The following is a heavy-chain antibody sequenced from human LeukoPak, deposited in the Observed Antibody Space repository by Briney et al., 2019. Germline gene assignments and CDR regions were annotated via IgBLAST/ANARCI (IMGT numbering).Heavy chain of an antibody. CDR3: ARGIQPPKYYGSGSDTFDI. CDR1: GFTFSSYS. D-gene: IGHD3-10*01. V-gene: IGHV3-21*06. Sequence: GGSLRLSCAASGFTFSSYSMNWVRQAPGKGLEWVSSISSSSGYIYYADSVKGRFTISRDNSKNTLYLQMNSLRAEDTSVYYCARGIQPPKYYGSGSDTFDIWGQGTMVTVSS. CDR2: ISSSSGYI. J-gene: IGHJ3*02.